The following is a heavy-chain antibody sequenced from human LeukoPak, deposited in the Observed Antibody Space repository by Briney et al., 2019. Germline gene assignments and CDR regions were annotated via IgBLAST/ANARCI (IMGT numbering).Heavy chain of an antibody. V-gene: IGHV3-21*01. D-gene: IGHD4-17*01. CDR3: ARDGFYGDYVAYYYYGMDV. CDR2: ISSSSSYI. CDR1: GFTFSSYS. Sequence: GGSLRLSCAASGFTFSSYSMNWVRQAPGKGLEWVSSISSSSSYIYYADSVKGRFTISRDNAKNSLYLQMNSLRAEDTAVYYCARDGFYGDYVAYYYYGMDVWGQGTTVTVSS. J-gene: IGHJ6*02.